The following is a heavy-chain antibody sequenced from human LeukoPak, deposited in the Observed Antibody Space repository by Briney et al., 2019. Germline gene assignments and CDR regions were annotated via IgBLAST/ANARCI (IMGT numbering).Heavy chain of an antibody. Sequence: ASVKVSCKASGYTFSSFGISWVRQAPGQGFEWMGWITNYAQKFQGRLTMTTDTSTSTAYMELRSLRSDDTALYYCARDQLVLPRGISGYWGQGTLVTVSS. CDR1: GYTFSSFG. V-gene: IGHV1-18*01. CDR2: IT. J-gene: IGHJ4*02. CDR3: ARDQLVLPRGISGY. D-gene: IGHD1-14*01.